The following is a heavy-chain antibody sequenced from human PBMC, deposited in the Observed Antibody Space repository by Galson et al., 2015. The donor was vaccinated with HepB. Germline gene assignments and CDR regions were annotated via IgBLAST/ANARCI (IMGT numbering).Heavy chain of an antibody. V-gene: IGHV3-9*01. CDR3: VKEGGGVSLIVGNYFDC. Sequence: SLRLSCAASGFNFDDYAMHWVRQAPGKGLGWVSGISWNSNRIVYADSVKGRFTISRDNAEKSLFLHMNSLRPEDTAIYYCVKEGGGVSLIVGNYFDCWGQGTLITVSS. CDR2: ISWNSNRI. CDR1: GFNFDDYA. J-gene: IGHJ4*02. D-gene: IGHD2/OR15-2a*01.